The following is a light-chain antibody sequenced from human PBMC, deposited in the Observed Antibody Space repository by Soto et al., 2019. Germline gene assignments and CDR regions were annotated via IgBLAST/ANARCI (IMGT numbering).Light chain of an antibody. CDR3: QHRSNWPLT. CDR2: DAS. CDR1: QSVSSY. J-gene: IGKJ4*01. V-gene: IGKV3-11*01. Sequence: EIVLTQSPATLSLSPVEIASLSFMASQSVSSYLAWYQQKPGQAPRLLIYDASNRATGIPARFSGSGSGTDFTLTISNLEPEDFAVYYCQHRSNWPLTFGGGTKVDIK.